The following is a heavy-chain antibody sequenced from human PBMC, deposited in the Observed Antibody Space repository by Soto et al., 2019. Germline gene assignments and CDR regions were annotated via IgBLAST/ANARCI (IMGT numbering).Heavy chain of an antibody. Sequence: GGSLRLSCAASGFTFSSYGMHWVRQAPGKGLEWVAVIWYDGSNKYYADSVKGRFTISRDNSKNTLYLQMNSLRAEDTAVYYCARGSSGYDRYYYYYGMDVWGQGTTVTVSS. V-gene: IGHV3-33*01. D-gene: IGHD5-12*01. J-gene: IGHJ6*02. CDR2: IWYDGSNK. CDR1: GFTFSSYG. CDR3: ARGSSGYDRYYYYYGMDV.